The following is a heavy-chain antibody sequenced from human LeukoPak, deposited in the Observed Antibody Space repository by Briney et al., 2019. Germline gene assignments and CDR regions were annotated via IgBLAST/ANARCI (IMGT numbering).Heavy chain of an antibody. CDR2: ISSSSSYI. CDR3: ARTLLRFLEGSYYYYMDV. Sequence: PGGPLRLSCAASGFTFSSYSMNWVRQAPGKGLEWVSSISSSSSYIYYADSVKGRFTISRDNAKNSLYLQMNSLRAEDTAVYYCARTLLRFLEGSYYYYMDVWGKGTTVTVSS. J-gene: IGHJ6*03. CDR1: GFTFSSYS. V-gene: IGHV3-21*01. D-gene: IGHD3-3*01.